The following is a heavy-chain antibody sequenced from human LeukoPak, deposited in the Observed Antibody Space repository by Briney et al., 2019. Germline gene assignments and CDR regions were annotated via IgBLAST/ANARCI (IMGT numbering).Heavy chain of an antibody. CDR1: GYTLTELS. Sequence: ASVKVSCKVSGYTLTELSMHWVRQAPGQGLEWMGWINPNSGGTNYAQKFQGRVTMTRDTSISTAYMELSRLRSDDTAVYYCARIRITMIVEWDDAFDIWGQGTMVTVSS. J-gene: IGHJ3*02. CDR3: ARIRITMIVEWDDAFDI. V-gene: IGHV1-2*02. D-gene: IGHD3-22*01. CDR2: INPNSGGT.